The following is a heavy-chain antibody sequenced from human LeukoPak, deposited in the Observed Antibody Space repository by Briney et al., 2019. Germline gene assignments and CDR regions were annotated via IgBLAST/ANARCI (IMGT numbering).Heavy chain of an antibody. CDR1: GFTFSSYA. J-gene: IGHJ4*02. D-gene: IGHD1-26*01. CDR3: ARDRVGATDYFDY. Sequence: GGSLRLSCAASGFTFSSYAMHWVRQAPCKGLEWVAVISYDGSNKYYADSVKGRFTISRDNSKNTLYLQMNSLRAEDTAVYYCARDRVGATDYFDYWGQGTLVTVSS. CDR2: ISYDGSNK. V-gene: IGHV3-30-3*01.